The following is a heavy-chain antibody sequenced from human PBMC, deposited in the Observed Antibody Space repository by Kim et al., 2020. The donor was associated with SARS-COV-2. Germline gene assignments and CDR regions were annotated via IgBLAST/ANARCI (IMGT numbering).Heavy chain of an antibody. D-gene: IGHD6-13*01. V-gene: IGHV1-69*13. CDR2: IIPIFGTA. J-gene: IGHJ6*02. CDR3: ARPLSSSWYTEYYYGMDV. Sequence: SVKVSCKASGGTFSSYAISWVRQAPGQGLEWMGGIIPIFGTANYAQKFQGRVTITADEFTSTAYMELSSLRSEDTAVYYCARPLSSSWYTEYYYGMDVWGQGTTVTVSS. CDR1: GGTFSSYA.